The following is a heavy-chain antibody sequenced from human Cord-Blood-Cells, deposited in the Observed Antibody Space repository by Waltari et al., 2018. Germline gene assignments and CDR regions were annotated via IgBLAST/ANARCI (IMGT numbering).Heavy chain of an antibody. CDR1: GFTVSSNY. D-gene: IGHD7-27*01. Sequence: EVQLVESGGGLIQPGGSLRLSCAASGFTVSSNYMSWVRQAPGKGLEWVSVIYSGGSTYYADSVKGRFTISRDNSKNTLYLQMNSLRAEDTAVYYCARETSGLGIVGLRYFDLWGRGTLVTVSS. CDR3: ARETSGLGIVGLRYFDL. CDR2: IYSGGST. J-gene: IGHJ2*01. V-gene: IGHV3-53*01.